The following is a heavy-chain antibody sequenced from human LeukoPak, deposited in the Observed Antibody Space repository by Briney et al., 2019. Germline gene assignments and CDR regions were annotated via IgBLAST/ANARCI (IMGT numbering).Heavy chain of an antibody. CDR1: GFNFGTYG. Sequence: GGSLRLSCVASGFNFGTYGMTWVRQSPGKGLEWVSSIGVSDSKRQYADSVKGRFTISRDNSKNTLYLQMNSLRAEDTAVYYCAKVKAGTWYFDYWGQGTLVTVSS. D-gene: IGHD6-19*01. V-gene: IGHV3-23*05. CDR3: AKVKAGTWYFDY. CDR2: IGVSDSKR. J-gene: IGHJ4*02.